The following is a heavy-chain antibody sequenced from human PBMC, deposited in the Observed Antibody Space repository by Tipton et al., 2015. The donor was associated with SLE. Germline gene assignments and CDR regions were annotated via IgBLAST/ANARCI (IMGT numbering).Heavy chain of an antibody. D-gene: IGHD2/OR15-2a*01. V-gene: IGHV4-59*01. Sequence: LRLSCTVSGGSISSYYWSWIRQPPGKGLEWIGYIYYSGSTNYNPSLKSRVTISIDTSKNQFSLKLSSVTAADTAVYYCARGLFYVGGGYNWFDPWGQGTLVTVSS. CDR2: IYYSGST. J-gene: IGHJ5*02. CDR3: ARGLFYVGGGYNWFDP. CDR1: GGSISSYY.